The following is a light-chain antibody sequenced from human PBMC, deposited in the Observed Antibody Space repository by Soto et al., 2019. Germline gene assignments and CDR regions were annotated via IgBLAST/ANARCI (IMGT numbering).Light chain of an antibody. V-gene: IGKV4-1*01. CDR3: QQYFSAPLT. Sequence: DIVMTQSPDSLAVSLGERVTITCKSSQSLLYSSNNKDYLAWYQQRPGQPPKLLIYWSSTRQFGVPDRFSGSGSGKDFTLTISSLQAEDVAVYYCQQYFSAPLTFGPGTKV. J-gene: IGKJ3*01. CDR1: QSLLYSSNNKDY. CDR2: WSS.